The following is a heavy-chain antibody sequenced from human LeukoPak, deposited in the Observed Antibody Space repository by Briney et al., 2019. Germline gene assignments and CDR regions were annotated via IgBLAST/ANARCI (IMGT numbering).Heavy chain of an antibody. D-gene: IGHD5-18*01. V-gene: IGHV3-23*01. CDR3: AKNGGDSYGTGHFDY. CDR2: IGGSGAGT. Sequence: SGGSLTLSCAASGFMFSSYAMTWVRQAPGKGLEWVSAIGGSGAGTYYADSVKGRFTISRDNSRNTPYLQMNSLRVEDTAVYYCAKNGGDSYGTGHFDYWGQGALVTVSS. CDR1: GFMFSSYA. J-gene: IGHJ4*02.